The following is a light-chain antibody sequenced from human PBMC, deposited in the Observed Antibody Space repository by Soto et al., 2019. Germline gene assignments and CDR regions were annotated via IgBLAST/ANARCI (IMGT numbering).Light chain of an antibody. CDR2: DVT. CDR1: SSDVGGYNY. Sequence: QSVLTQPASLSGSPGQSITISCTGTSSDVGGYNYVSWYQQSPGKAPKLLVFDVTYRPSGVSNRFSGSKSGNTASLTISGLQAEDEADYSCTSYTVSSTLVFGTGTKLTVL. J-gene: IGLJ1*01. V-gene: IGLV2-14*01. CDR3: TSYTVSSTLV.